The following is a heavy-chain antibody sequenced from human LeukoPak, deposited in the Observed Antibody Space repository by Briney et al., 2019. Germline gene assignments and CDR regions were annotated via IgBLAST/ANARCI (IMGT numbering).Heavy chain of an antibody. J-gene: IGHJ4*02. Sequence: GASVKVSCKASGYTFTGYYMHWVRQAPGQGLEWMGRINPNSGGTKYEQKFQGRVTMTRDTSISTAYMELSRLRSDDTAVYYCASFFSCSGGSCYTDLLPKPIYFDYWGQGTLVTVSS. CDR3: ASFFSCSGGSCYTDLLPKPIYFDY. CDR1: GYTFTGYY. D-gene: IGHD2-15*01. CDR2: INPNSGGT. V-gene: IGHV1-2*06.